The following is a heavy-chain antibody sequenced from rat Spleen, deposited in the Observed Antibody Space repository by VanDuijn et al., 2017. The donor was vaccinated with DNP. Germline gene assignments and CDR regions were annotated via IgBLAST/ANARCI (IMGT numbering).Heavy chain of an antibody. CDR1: GFTFSDYY. CDR3: ARWNSGHFDY. Sequence: EVQLVESGGGLVQPGKSLKLSCAASGFTFSDYYMAWVRQAPTKGLEWVAYISYDGGSSYYGDSVKGRFTISRDNAKNTLYLQMNSLRSEEMTTYYCARWNSGHFDYWGQGVMVPVSS. CDR2: ISYDGGSS. D-gene: IGHD4-3*01. J-gene: IGHJ2*01. V-gene: IGHV5-22*01.